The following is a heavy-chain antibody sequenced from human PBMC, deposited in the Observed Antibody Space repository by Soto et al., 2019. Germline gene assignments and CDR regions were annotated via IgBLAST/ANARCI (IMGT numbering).Heavy chain of an antibody. CDR1: GFSFSDYA. Sequence: GGSLRLSCKASGFSFSDYAMTWVRQAPGKGLEWVSVISGSGDNTFCAASVKGRFAISRDNSKNVLYLQMNSLSADDAAVYFCAKGRAITVYGVDILFDYWGLGTLVTVSS. V-gene: IGHV3-23*01. J-gene: IGHJ4*01. D-gene: IGHD3-3*01. CDR2: ISGSGDNT. CDR3: AKGRAITVYGVDILFDY.